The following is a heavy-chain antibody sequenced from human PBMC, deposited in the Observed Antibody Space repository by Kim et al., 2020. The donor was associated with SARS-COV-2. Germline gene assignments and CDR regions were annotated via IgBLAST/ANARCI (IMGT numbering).Heavy chain of an antibody. J-gene: IGHJ3*02. CDR1: GGSISSYY. V-gene: IGHV4-59*13. D-gene: IGHD3-3*01. CDR2: IYYSGST. CDR3: ARTYYDFWSGYHNDAFDI. Sequence: SETLSLTCTVSGGSISSYYWSWIRQPPGKGLEWIGYIYYSGSTNYNPSLKSRVTISVDTSKNQFSLKLSSVTAADTAVYYCARTYYDFWSGYHNDAFDIWGQGTMVTVSS.